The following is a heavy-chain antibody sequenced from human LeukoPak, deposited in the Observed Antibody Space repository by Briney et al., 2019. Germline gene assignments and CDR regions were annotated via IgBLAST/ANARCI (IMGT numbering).Heavy chain of an antibody. D-gene: IGHD1-7*01. V-gene: IGHV3-30*18. CDR2: ISYDGSNK. Sequence: GGSLRLSCAASGFTFSSYGMHWVRQAPGKGLEWVAVISYDGSNKYYADSVKGRFTISRDNSKNTLYLQMNSLRAEDTAVYYCAKPMELELRGYYYYGVDVWGQGTTVTVSS. CDR3: AKPMELELRGYYYYGVDV. CDR1: GFTFSSYG. J-gene: IGHJ6*02.